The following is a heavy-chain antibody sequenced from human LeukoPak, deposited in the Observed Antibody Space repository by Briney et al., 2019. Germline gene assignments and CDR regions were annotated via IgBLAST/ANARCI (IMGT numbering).Heavy chain of an antibody. CDR2: INHSGST. CDR1: GGSFSGYY. V-gene: IGHV4-34*01. J-gene: IGHJ6*02. D-gene: IGHD2-2*01. Sequence: PSETLSLTCAVYGGSFSGYYWSWIRQPPGKGLEWIGEINHSGSTNYNPSLKSRVTISVDTSKNQFSLKLSSVTAADTAVYYCARGRIFCSSTSCQGNYYYYGMDVWGQGTTVTVSS. CDR3: ARGRIFCSSTSCQGNYYYYGMDV.